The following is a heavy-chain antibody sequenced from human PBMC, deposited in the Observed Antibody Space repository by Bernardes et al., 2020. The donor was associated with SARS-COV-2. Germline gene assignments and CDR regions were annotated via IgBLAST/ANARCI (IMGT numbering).Heavy chain of an antibody. CDR1: GFTFSNAW. V-gene: IGHV3-15*01. D-gene: IGHD3-3*01. CDR3: TTDGIIQRFLEWMYLPIDY. CDR2: IKGKTDGGTT. J-gene: IGHJ4*02. Sequence: GGSLRLSCAASGFTFSNAWMSWVRQAPGKGLEWVGRIKGKTDGGTTDYAAPVKGRFTISRDDSRNTLYLHMNSLKTEDTAMYYCTTDGIIQRFLEWMYLPIDYWGQGTLVTVAS.